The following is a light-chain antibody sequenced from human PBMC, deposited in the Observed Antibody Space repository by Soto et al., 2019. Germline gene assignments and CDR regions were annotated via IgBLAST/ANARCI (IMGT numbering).Light chain of an antibody. J-gene: IGKJ1*01. CDR3: QQYGSSPQWT. CDR1: QSVSSSY. V-gene: IGKV3-20*01. Sequence: EIVLTQSPGTLSLSPGERATLSCRASQSVSSSYLAWYQQKPGQAPRLLIYVASSRATGIPDRFSGSGSGTDFSLTISRLEPEDFAVYYCQQYGSSPQWTFGKGTKVELK. CDR2: VAS.